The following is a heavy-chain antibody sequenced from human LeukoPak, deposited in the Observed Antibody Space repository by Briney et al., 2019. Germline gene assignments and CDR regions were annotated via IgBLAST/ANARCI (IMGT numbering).Heavy chain of an antibody. D-gene: IGHD6-19*01. CDR1: GYAFTGYY. J-gene: IGHJ6*02. Sequence: ASVKVSCKASGYAFTGYYVHWVRQAPGQGLEWMGWIHPNSGGTTYAQKFQDRFSMTRDTSISTAYMDLGRLTSDDTAIYYCATLAVHGNSFYYFDGMDVWGQGTTVTVSS. CDR2: IHPNSGGT. CDR3: ATLAVHGNSFYYFDGMDV. V-gene: IGHV1-2*02.